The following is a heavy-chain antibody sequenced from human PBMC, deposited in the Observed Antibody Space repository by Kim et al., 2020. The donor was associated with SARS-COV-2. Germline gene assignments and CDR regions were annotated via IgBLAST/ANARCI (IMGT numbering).Heavy chain of an antibody. Sequence: GGSLRLSCAASGFTFTSYAMHWVRQAPGKGLEWVSAIPGSGDYTYYADSVKGRFTISRDNSKNTHYLQMNSLRAEDTAVYYCARGLMWGTYRYHDYWGQGTLVTVSS. CDR1: GFTFTSYA. V-gene: IGHV3-23*01. D-gene: IGHD3-16*02. J-gene: IGHJ4*02. CDR3: ARGLMWGTYRYHDY. CDR2: IPGSGDYT.